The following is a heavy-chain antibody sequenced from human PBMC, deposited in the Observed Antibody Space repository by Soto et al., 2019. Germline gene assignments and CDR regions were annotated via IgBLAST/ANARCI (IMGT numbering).Heavy chain of an antibody. CDR1: GGSINTYY. CDR2: IYYNGNT. J-gene: IGHJ4*02. D-gene: IGHD1-1*01. CDR3: ETAYHGYNYSNFPY. Sequence: PLETLSLTCTVSGGSINTYYWNWIRQPPGKGLEWIAYIYYNGNTDSNPSLESRVTISLDTPQNQLSLKLSSVTAADTAVYYCETAYHGYNYSNFPYWGQGTLVTVS. V-gene: IGHV4-59*01.